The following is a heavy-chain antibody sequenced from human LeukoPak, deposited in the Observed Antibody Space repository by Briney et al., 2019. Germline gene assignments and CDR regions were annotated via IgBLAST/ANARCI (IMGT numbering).Heavy chain of an antibody. Sequence: SETLCLTCTVSGGSISSGDYYWSWIRQPPGQGLEWIGYIYYSGSTYYNPSLKSRVTISVDTSKNQFSLKLSSVTAADTAVYYCARASGWYWGQGTLVTVSS. V-gene: IGHV4-30-4*01. J-gene: IGHJ4*02. CDR3: ARASGWY. CDR2: IYYSGST. D-gene: IGHD6-19*01. CDR1: GGSISSGDYY.